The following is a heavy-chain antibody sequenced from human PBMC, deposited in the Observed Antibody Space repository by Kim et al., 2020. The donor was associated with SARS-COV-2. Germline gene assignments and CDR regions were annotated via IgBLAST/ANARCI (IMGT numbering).Heavy chain of an antibody. Sequence: ASVKVSCKASGYTFTSYAMNWVRQAPGQGLEWMGWINTNTGNPTYAQGFTGRFVFSLDTSVSTAYLQISSLKAEDTAVYYCAREHTGVVVGDPWFDPWGQGTLVTVSS. CDR2: INTNTGNP. CDR3: AREHTGVVVGDPWFDP. D-gene: IGHD2-15*01. J-gene: IGHJ5*02. V-gene: IGHV7-4-1*02. CDR1: GYTFTSYA.